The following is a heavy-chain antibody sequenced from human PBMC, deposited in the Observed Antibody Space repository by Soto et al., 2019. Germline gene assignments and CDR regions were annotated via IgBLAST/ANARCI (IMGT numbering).Heavy chain of an antibody. J-gene: IGHJ4*02. V-gene: IGHV1-18*01. CDR2: SRAYNGNT. Sequence: QVQLVQSGAEVKKPGASVKVSCKASGYTFTSYGIIWGRQAPGQGLEWMGWSRAYNGNTNYAQKLQGRVTMTTDTTTSTAYMERRSLRSDATAVYYCARETAVETGNYWGQGTLVTVSS. CDR3: ARETAVETGNY. D-gene: IGHD4-17*01. CDR1: GYTFTSYG.